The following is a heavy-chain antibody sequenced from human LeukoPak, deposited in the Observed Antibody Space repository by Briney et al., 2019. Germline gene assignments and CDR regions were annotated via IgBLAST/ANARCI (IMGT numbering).Heavy chain of an antibody. V-gene: IGHV3-48*03. D-gene: IGHD6-13*01. CDR2: ISSSGSTI. CDR3: ARRDSSWDY. J-gene: IGHJ4*02. Sequence: GGSLRLSCAASGFTFSSYEMNWVRQAPGQGLEWVSYISSSGSTIYYADSVKGRFTISRDNAKNSLYLQMNSLRAEDTAVYYCARRDSSWDYWGQGTLVTVSS. CDR1: GFTFSSYE.